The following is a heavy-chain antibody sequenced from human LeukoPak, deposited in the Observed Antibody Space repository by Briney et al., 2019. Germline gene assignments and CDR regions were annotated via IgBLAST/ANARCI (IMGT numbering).Heavy chain of an antibody. D-gene: IGHD3-10*01. CDR1: GFTFTNYW. CDR2: IKQDRSEK. J-gene: IGHJ4*02. V-gene: IGHV3-7*01. CDR3: ARERPGSRVLDY. Sequence: GGSLRLSCAASGFTFTNYWMSWVRQAPGKGLELVANIKQDRSEKYVDSVKGRFTISRDNAKNSLYLQMNSLRAEDTAVYYCARERPGSRVLDYWGQGTVVTVSS.